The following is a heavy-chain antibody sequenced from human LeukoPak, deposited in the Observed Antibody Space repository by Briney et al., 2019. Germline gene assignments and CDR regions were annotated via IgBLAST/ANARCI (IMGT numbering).Heavy chain of an antibody. J-gene: IGHJ5*02. Sequence: SETLSLTCTVSGGSISSYYWSWIRQSPGKGLECIGDIHYTGSTNYNPSLKSRVTISVETSKNQFSLKLKSVTAADTAVYYCARGGYYGSGNDFRFDPWGQGTLVTASS. CDR2: IHYTGST. D-gene: IGHD3-10*01. CDR3: ARGGYYGSGNDFRFDP. V-gene: IGHV4-59*01. CDR1: GGSISSYY.